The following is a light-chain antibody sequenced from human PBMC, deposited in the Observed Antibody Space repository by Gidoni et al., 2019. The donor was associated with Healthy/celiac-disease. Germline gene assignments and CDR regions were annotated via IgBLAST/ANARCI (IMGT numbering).Light chain of an antibody. CDR3: QQYNNWPLSFT. CDR1: QSVSNN. CDR2: GAS. J-gene: IGKJ3*01. V-gene: IGKV3-15*01. Sequence: EIVMTQSPATLSVSPGERATLSCRASQSVSNNLAWYQQKPGQAPRLLIYGASTRATGIPARFSGSGSGTEFTLTISSPQSEDFAVYYCQQYNNWPLSFTFGPGTKVDIK.